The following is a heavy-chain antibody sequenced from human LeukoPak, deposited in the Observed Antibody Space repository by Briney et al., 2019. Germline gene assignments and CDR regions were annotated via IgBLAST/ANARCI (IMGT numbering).Heavy chain of an antibody. V-gene: IGHV3-53*04. D-gene: IGHD3-3*01. Sequence: GGSLRLSCAASGFTVSSSYMSWVRQAPGKGLEWVSVLYSGGTTYYTDSVKGRFTISRHSSKNTLYLQMNSLRGEDTAVYYCARFLGRITISGVVPYGMDVWGQGTTVTVSS. CDR1: GFTVSSSY. CDR2: LYSGGTT. CDR3: ARFLGRITISGVVPYGMDV. J-gene: IGHJ6*02.